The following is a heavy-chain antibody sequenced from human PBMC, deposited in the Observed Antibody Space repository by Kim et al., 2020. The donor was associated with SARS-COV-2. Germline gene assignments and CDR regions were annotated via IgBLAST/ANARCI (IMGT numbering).Heavy chain of an antibody. CDR3: ATPPPGPGDYYYMDV. CDR2: FDPEDGET. CDR1: GYTLTELS. J-gene: IGHJ6*03. V-gene: IGHV1-24*01. Sequence: ASVKVSCKVSGYTLTELSMHWVRQAPGKGLEWMGGFDPEDGETIYAQKFQGRVTMTEDTSTDTAYMELSSLRSEDTAVYYCATPPPGPGDYYYMDVWGKWTTVTVSS.